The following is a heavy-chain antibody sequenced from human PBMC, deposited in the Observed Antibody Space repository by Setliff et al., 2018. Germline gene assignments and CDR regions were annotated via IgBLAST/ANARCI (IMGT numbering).Heavy chain of an antibody. V-gene: IGHV4-61*02. CDR2: IYTSGST. CDR1: GGSISRGDYY. Sequence: SETLSLTCTVSGGSISRGDYYWSWIRQPAGKGLEWIGRIYTSGSTNYNPSLKSRVTISVDTSKNQFSLKLSSVTAADTAVYYCARGPVMIVATGYFDYWGQGTLVTVSS. J-gene: IGHJ4*02. CDR3: ARGPVMIVATGYFDY. D-gene: IGHD3-22*01.